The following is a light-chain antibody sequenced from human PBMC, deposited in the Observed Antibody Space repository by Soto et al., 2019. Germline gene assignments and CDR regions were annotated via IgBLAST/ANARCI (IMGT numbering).Light chain of an antibody. J-gene: IGKJ1*01. V-gene: IGKV1-5*01. CDR3: QHYNSYSEA. CDR2: DAS. Sequence: DIQMTQSPSALSASVGDRVTITCRASQSISSWLAWYQQKPGKAPELLIYDASSLESGVPSRFSGSGYGTEFTLTISSLQPDDFATYYCQHYNSYSEAFGQGTKVDI. CDR1: QSISSW.